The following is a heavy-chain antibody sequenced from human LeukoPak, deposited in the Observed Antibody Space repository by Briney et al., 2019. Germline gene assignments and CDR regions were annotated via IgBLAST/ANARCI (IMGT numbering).Heavy chain of an antibody. J-gene: IGHJ4*02. Sequence: ASVKVSCKASGYTFTSYAMHWVRQAPGQRLEWMGWINAGNGNTKYPQKFQGRVTITRDTSASTAYMELSSLRSEDTAVYYCARVSSSWYFDYWGQGTLVTVSS. CDR1: GYTFTSYA. CDR2: INAGNGNT. CDR3: ARVSSSWYFDY. V-gene: IGHV1-3*01. D-gene: IGHD6-13*01.